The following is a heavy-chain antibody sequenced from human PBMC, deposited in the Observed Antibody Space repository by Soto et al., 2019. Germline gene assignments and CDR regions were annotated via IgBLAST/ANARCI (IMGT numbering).Heavy chain of an antibody. CDR3: ARPDYGSGSYPDY. Sequence: QVQLVESGGGVVQPGRSLRLSCAASGFTFSSYAMHWVRQAPGKGLEWVAVISYDGGNKYYADSVKGRFTISRDNSKNTLYLQINSLRAEDTAVYYRARPDYGSGSYPDYWGQGTLVTVSS. CDR1: GFTFSSYA. V-gene: IGHV3-30-3*01. J-gene: IGHJ4*02. CDR2: ISYDGGNK. D-gene: IGHD3-10*01.